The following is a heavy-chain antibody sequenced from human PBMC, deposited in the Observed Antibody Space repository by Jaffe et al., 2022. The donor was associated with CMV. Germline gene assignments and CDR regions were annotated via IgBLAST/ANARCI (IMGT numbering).Heavy chain of an antibody. V-gene: IGHV3-7*01. D-gene: IGHD5-12*01. CDR2: IKQDGSEK. CDR3: AREFGLGWLRYFDY. J-gene: IGHJ4*02. Sequence: EVQLVESGGGLVQPGGSLRLSCAASGFTFSSYWMSWVRQAPGKGLEWVANIKQDGSEKYYVDSVKGRFTISRDNAKNSLYLQMNSLRAEDTAVYYCAREFGLGWLRYFDYWGQGTLVTVSS. CDR1: GFTFSSYW.